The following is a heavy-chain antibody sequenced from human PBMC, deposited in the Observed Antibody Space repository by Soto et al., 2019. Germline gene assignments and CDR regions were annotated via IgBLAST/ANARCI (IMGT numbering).Heavy chain of an antibody. J-gene: IGHJ4*02. CDR2: ISGGADDT. CDR3: AKAINDYYAPLDY. V-gene: IGHV3-23*01. Sequence: EVQLLESGGGLVQPGGSLRLSCTASGFTFSNYAMGWVRQAPGKGLEWVSVISGGADDTHYADSVKGRFTISRDHSKNTLYVQMDSLRAEDTAVYYCAKAINDYYAPLDYWGQGMRVTVSS. CDR1: GFTFSNYA. D-gene: IGHD3-3*01.